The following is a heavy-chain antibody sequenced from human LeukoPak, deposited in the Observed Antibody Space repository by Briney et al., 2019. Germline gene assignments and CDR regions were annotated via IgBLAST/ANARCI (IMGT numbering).Heavy chain of an antibody. V-gene: IGHV4-30-4*01. J-gene: IGHJ6*02. CDR2: IYYSGST. CDR3: AREGYYDNYGMDV. CDR1: GGSISSGDYY. D-gene: IGHD3-22*01. Sequence: PSETLSLTCTVSGGSISSGDYYWSWIRQPPGTGLEWIGYIYYSGSTYYNPSLKSRVTISVDTSKNQFSLKLSSVTAADTAVYYCAREGYYDNYGMDVWGQGTTVTVSS.